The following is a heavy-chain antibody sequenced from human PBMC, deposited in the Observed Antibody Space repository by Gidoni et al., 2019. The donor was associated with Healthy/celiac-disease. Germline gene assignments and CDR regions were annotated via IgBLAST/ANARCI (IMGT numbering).Heavy chain of an antibody. Sequence: QVQLVESGGGVVQPGRSLRLSCAASGFTFSNHGMHWVRQAPGKGLEWVAVIWYDGSNKYYADSVKGRFTISRDNSKNTLYLQMNSLRAEDTAVYYCARDRSITIFGVAPPGMDVWGQGTTVTVSS. V-gene: IGHV3-33*01. CDR3: ARDRSITIFGVAPPGMDV. D-gene: IGHD3-3*01. CDR2: IWYDGSNK. J-gene: IGHJ6*02. CDR1: GFTFSNHG.